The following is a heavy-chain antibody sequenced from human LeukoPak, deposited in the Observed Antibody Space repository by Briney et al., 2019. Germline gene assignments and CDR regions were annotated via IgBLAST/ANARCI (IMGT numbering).Heavy chain of an antibody. Sequence: GGSVKVSCKASGYTFTSYAMHWVRQAPGQRLEWMGWINAGNGNTKYSQKFQGRVTITRDTSASTAYMELSSLRSEDTAVYYCARDLPYSSGWLGYWGQGTLVTVSS. J-gene: IGHJ4*02. CDR2: INAGNGNT. V-gene: IGHV1-3*01. CDR1: GYTFTSYA. CDR3: ARDLPYSSGWLGY. D-gene: IGHD6-19*01.